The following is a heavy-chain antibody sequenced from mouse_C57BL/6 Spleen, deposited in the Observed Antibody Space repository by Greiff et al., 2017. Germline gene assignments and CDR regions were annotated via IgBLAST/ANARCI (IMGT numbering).Heavy chain of an antibody. CDR1: GYTFTDYY. V-gene: IGHV1-26*01. Sequence: VQLQQSGPELVKPGASVKISCKASGYTFTDYYMNWVKQSHGKSLEWIGDINPNNGGTSYNQKFKGKATLTVDKSSSTAYMELRSLTSEDSAVYYSAPNWDVRYFDVWGTGTTVTVSS. CDR3: APNWDVRYFDV. D-gene: IGHD4-1*01. J-gene: IGHJ1*03. CDR2: INPNNGGT.